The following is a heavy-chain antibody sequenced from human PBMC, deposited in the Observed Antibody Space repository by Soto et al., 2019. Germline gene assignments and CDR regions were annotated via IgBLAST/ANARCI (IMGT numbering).Heavy chain of an antibody. CDR3: AKDGYSSGWYQGFIGY. J-gene: IGHJ4*02. CDR1: GFTFSSYA. V-gene: IGHV3-23*01. Sequence: EVQLLESGGGLVQPGGSLRLSCAASGFTFSSYAMSWVRQAPGKGLEWVSAISGSGGSTYYADSVKGRFTISRDNSKSTLYLQMNSLRAEDTAVYYCAKDGYSSGWYQGFIGYWGQGTLVTVSS. D-gene: IGHD6-19*01. CDR2: ISGSGGST.